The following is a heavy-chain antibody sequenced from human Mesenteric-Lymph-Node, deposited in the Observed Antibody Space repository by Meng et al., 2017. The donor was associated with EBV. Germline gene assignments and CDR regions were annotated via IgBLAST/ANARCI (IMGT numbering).Heavy chain of an antibody. V-gene: IGHV4-4*02. Sequence: QVQLQEAGPGLVKPSKTLSLTCAVSGGSIRRNNWWGWVRQTPGKGLEWIGEIHHSGNTNYNPSLWSRVTISVDTSKNQFSLKVRSVTAADAAVYYCARASAMDQGVISAIDNWGQGTLVTVSS. D-gene: IGHD3-10*01. CDR2: IHHSGNT. J-gene: IGHJ4*02. CDR3: ARASAMDQGVISAIDN. CDR1: GGSIRRNNW.